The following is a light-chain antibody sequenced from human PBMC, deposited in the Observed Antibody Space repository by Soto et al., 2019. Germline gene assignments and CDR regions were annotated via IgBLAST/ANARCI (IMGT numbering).Light chain of an antibody. J-gene: IGLJ3*02. CDR1: GIGSKA. CDR2: SDG. V-gene: IGLV3-21*01. Sequence: SYELTQAPSLSVAPGQTARIACGGDGIGSKAVHWYQQKPGHAPVLVIYSDGERPSGAPGRMSGSNSGDTATLTITNVEPGDEADYYCQVWDSDSDQGVFGGGTKLTVL. CDR3: QVWDSDSDQGV.